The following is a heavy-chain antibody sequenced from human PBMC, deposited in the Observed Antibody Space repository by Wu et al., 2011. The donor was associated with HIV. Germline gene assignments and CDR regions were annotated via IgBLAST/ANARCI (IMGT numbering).Heavy chain of an antibody. V-gene: IGHV1-69*14. J-gene: IGHJ4*02. D-gene: IGHD2-21*01. CDR2: IIPIFGTA. CDR3: ARDLGGDEDY. Sequence: QVQLVQSGAEVKKPGSPVKVSCKASGGTFSRYAINWVRQAPGQGLEWMGGIIPIFGTAKYVQKFQGRVTITADKSTSTAYMELSSLTSEDTAVYYCARDLGGDEDYWGQGTLVTVSA. CDR1: GGTFSRYA.